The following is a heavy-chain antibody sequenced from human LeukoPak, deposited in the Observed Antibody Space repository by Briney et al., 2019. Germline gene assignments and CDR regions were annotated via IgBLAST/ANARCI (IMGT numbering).Heavy chain of an antibody. V-gene: IGHV3-23*01. CDR3: ASHRGASSYDAFDI. J-gene: IGHJ3*02. CDR1: GLTFSSHA. Sequence: PGGSLRLSCAASGLTFSSHAMSWVRQAPGKGLEWVSSFSGSGGSTHYPDSVKGRFTISRDNSRDTLFLQMNGLRAEDTAVYYCASHRGASSYDAFDIWGQGTVVTVSS. D-gene: IGHD6-13*01. CDR2: FSGSGGST.